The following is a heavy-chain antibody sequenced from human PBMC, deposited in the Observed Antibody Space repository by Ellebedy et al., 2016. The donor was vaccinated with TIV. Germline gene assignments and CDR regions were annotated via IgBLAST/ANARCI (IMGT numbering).Heavy chain of an antibody. CDR1: GFTFSRYA. D-gene: IGHD5-24*01. J-gene: IGHJ3*02. CDR3: ANYRRWLQSGALTDAFDI. Sequence: GESLKISXAASGFTFSRYALHWVRRAPGKGLEWVAVISSDGNNKFYADSVGDRFTISRDSSKNTLYLQMNSLRAEDTAVYYCANYRRWLQSGALTDAFDIWGQGTLVTVSS. V-gene: IGHV3-30-3*01. CDR2: ISSDGNNK.